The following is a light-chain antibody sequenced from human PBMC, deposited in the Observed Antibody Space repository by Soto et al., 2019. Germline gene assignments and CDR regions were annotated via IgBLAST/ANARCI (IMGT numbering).Light chain of an antibody. Sequence: DIQMTQSPSSLSSSLCYIFTITCRASQTISNYLNWYQQKSRRAPELLVYAASNLQSGVPSRFTGSGSGTHFTLTISGLEPADFATYFCQQSYNTPITFGQGTRLEIK. CDR3: QQSYNTPIT. CDR2: AAS. J-gene: IGKJ5*01. V-gene: IGKV1-39*01. CDR1: QTISNY.